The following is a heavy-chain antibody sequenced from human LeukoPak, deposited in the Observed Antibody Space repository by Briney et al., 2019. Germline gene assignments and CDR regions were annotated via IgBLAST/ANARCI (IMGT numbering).Heavy chain of an antibody. V-gene: IGHV4-34*01. CDR1: GGSFSDYF. CDR2: INHSGST. CDR3: ATSQSSSSEVSLGY. J-gene: IGHJ4*02. Sequence: SETLSLTCAIYGGSFSDYFWSGIRQPPGKGLEWIGEINHSGSTNYNPSLKSRVTISVDPSKNQFSLKLSSVTAAATAVYFCATSQSSSSEVSLGYWGQGTLVTVSS. D-gene: IGHD6-6*01.